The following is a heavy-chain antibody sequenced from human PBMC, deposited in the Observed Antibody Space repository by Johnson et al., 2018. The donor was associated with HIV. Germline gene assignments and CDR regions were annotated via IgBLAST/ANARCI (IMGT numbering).Heavy chain of an antibody. CDR1: GFTVSSNY. V-gene: IGHV3-66*01. D-gene: IGHD6-13*01. Sequence: VQLVESGGGVVQPGGSLRLSCAASGFTVSSNYMSWVRQAPGKGLEWVSVIYSGGSTYYADSVKGRFTISRDNSKNTLYLQMNSLRAEDTAVYYCAMVRVWSSSWPDAFDLWGQGTMVSVSS. CDR2: IYSGGST. CDR3: AMVRVWSSSWPDAFDL. J-gene: IGHJ3*01.